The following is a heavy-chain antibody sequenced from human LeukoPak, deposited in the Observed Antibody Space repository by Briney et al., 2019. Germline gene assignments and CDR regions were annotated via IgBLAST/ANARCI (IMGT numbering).Heavy chain of an antibody. CDR1: GYTFTGYY. J-gene: IGHJ4*02. Sequence: GASVKVSSKASGYTFTGYYMHWVRQAPGQGLEWMGWINPNSGGTNYAQKFQGRVTMTRDTSISTAYMELSRLRSDDTAVYYCARVRGGGSTLAPWGQGTLVTVSS. V-gene: IGHV1-2*02. CDR2: INPNSGGT. CDR3: ARVRGGGSTLAP. D-gene: IGHD3-10*01.